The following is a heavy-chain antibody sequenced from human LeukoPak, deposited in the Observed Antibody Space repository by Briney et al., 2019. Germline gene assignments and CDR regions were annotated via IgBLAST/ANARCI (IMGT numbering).Heavy chain of an antibody. CDR2: IISGGST. CDR1: GFIFSSYA. J-gene: IGHJ4*02. CDR3: AKSVSSGSYYNNDY. Sequence: TGGSLRLSCAASGFIFSSYAMHWVRQAPGQGLEWVSGIISGGSTYYADSVKGRFTISRDNSKNTLYVQINSLRAADTAVYYCAKSVSSGSYYNNDYWGQGTLVTVSS. V-gene: IGHV3-23*01. D-gene: IGHD3-10*01.